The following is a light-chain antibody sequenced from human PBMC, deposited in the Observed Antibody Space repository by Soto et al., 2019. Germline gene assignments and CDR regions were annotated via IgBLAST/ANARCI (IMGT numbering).Light chain of an antibody. CDR3: QQYNNWPPVYT. Sequence: EIVMTQSPATLSVSPGERATLSCRASQSVSSNLAGYQQKPGQAPRLLIYGASTRATGITARFSGSGSGTEFTLTISSLQSEDFAVYYCQQYNNWPPVYTFGQGTKLEIK. J-gene: IGKJ2*01. V-gene: IGKV3-15*01. CDR1: QSVSSN. CDR2: GAS.